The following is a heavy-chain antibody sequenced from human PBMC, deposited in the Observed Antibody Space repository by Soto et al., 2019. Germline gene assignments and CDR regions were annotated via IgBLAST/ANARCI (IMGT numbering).Heavy chain of an antibody. D-gene: IGHD6-19*01. V-gene: IGHV3-23*01. J-gene: IGHJ6*02. Sequence: EVQLLESGGGLVQPGGSLRLSCAASGFTFSSYAMSWVRQAPGKGLEWVSAISGSGGSTYYADSVKGRFTISRDNSKNTLYLQMNSLRAEDTAVYYCAGTVAVHYYYGMDVWGQGTTVTVSS. CDR2: ISGSGGST. CDR3: AGTVAVHYYYGMDV. CDR1: GFTFSSYA.